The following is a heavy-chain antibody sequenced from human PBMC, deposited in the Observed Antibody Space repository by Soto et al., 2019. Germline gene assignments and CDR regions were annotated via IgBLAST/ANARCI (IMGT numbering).Heavy chain of an antibody. CDR1: GYSFTSYW. CDR2: IYPGDSDT. D-gene: IGHD2-21*01. J-gene: IGHJ6*02. V-gene: IGHV5-51*01. CDR3: ARPSEMSIPVYYCMDV. Sequence: PGESLKISCKGSGYSFTSYWIAWVRQMPGKGLEWMGVIYPGDSDTRYSPSFQGLVTISADKSISTAYLQWNSLKASDTAMYYCARPSEMSIPVYYCMDVWGQGTTVTVSS.